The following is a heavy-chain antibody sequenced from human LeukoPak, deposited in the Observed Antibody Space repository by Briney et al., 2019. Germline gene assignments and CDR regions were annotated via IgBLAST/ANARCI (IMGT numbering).Heavy chain of an antibody. V-gene: IGHV3-30*02. Sequence: PGGSLRLSCAASGFTFSSYGMHWVRQAPGKGLEWVAFIRYDGSNKYYADSVKGRFTISRDNSKNTLYLQMNSLRAEDTAVYYCAKDLSAHCGGDCYFLFDYWGQGTLVTVSS. D-gene: IGHD2-21*02. CDR1: GFTFSSYG. J-gene: IGHJ4*02. CDR3: AKDLSAHCGGDCYFLFDY. CDR2: IRYDGSNK.